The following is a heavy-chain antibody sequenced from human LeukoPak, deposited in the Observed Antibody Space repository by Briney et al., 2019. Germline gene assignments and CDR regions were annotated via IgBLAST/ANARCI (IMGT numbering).Heavy chain of an antibody. CDR2: IYYSGST. J-gene: IGHJ4*02. CDR3: ARDFLAAAGAIDY. Sequence: SETLSLTCTVSGGSISSSSYYWGWIRQPPGKGLEWIGSIYYSGSTYYNPSLKSRVTISVDTSKNQFSLKLSSVTAADTAVYYCARDFLAAAGAIDYWGQGTLVTVSS. CDR1: GGSISSSSYY. D-gene: IGHD6-13*01. V-gene: IGHV4-39*07.